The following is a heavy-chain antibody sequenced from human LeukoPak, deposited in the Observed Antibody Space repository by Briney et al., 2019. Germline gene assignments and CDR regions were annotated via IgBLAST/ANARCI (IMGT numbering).Heavy chain of an antibody. CDR3: ARDGSYSHFDF. Sequence: SETLSLTCTVSRGSISSYYWSWIRQPAGKGLEWIGRIYTSGSSNYNPSLKSRVTMSVDTSKNQFSLKLSSVTAADTAVYYCARDGSYSHFDFWGKGTLVTVSS. CDR2: IYTSGSS. D-gene: IGHD1-26*01. J-gene: IGHJ4*02. CDR1: RGSISSYY. V-gene: IGHV4-4*07.